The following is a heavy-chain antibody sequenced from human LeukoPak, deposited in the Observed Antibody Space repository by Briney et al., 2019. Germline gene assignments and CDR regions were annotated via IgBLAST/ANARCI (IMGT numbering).Heavy chain of an antibody. CDR2: IIPILGIA. CDR3: ASEMVYAADY. J-gene: IGHJ4*02. Sequence: ASVKVSCKASGGTFSSYTISWVRQAPGQGLEWMGRIIPILGIANYAQKFQGRVTITADKSTSTAYMGLSSLGSEDTAVYYCASEMVYAADYWGQGTLVTVSS. V-gene: IGHV1-69*02. D-gene: IGHD2-8*01. CDR1: GGTFSSYT.